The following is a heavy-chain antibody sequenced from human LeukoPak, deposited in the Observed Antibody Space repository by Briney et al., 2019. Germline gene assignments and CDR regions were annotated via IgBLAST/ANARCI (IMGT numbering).Heavy chain of an antibody. CDR1: GYSFANYW. Sequence: GESLKISCEGSGYSFANYWIAWVRQMPGKGLEWMGIIYPGDSDTRYGPSFQGQVTISADKSISTAYLQWSSLKASDTAMYYCARLTTVTTTTPFYMDVWGKGTTVSVSS. CDR2: IYPGDSDT. J-gene: IGHJ6*03. V-gene: IGHV5-51*01. CDR3: ARLTTVTTTTPFYMDV. D-gene: IGHD4-11*01.